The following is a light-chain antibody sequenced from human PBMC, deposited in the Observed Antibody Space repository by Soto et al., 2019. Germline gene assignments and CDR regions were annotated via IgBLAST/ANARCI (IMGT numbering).Light chain of an antibody. CDR3: QQYGSSPRT. CDR1: QSVRDS. Sequence: EIVMTQSPATLSVSPGERATLSCGASQSVRDSLAWYQLKPGQAPRLLIHGASTRAPGIPARFSGSGSGADFTLTINRLEPDDFAMYYCQQYGSSPRTFGQGTKVDIK. CDR2: GAS. J-gene: IGKJ1*01. V-gene: IGKV3-20*01.